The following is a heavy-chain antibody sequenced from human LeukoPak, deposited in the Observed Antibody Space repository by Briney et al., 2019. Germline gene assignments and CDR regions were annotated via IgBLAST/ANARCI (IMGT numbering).Heavy chain of an antibody. J-gene: IGHJ1*01. V-gene: IGHV3-7*01. Sequence: GGSLRLSCAASGFTFSTYWMTWVRQAPGKGLEWVANIKEDGSREYYVDSVEGRFTISRDNAKNSLYLQMDSLTAEDTAVYYCARDSPGYGAYVSWGQGTLVSVSS. D-gene: IGHD5-12*01. CDR2: IKEDGSRE. CDR1: GFTFSTYW. CDR3: ARDSPGYGAYVS.